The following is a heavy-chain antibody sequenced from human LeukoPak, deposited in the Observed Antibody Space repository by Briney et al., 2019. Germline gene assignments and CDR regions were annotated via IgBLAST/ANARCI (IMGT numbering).Heavy chain of an antibody. CDR1: GFTFSDYY. J-gene: IGHJ4*02. V-gene: IGHV3-72*01. CDR3: TRYQLPQRFFDY. Sequence: GGSLRLSCEASGFTFSDYYMDWVRQAPGKGLEWVARTRNRANSYSTEYAASVKGRFTISRDESQNSLYLQMNSLKTEDTAAYYCTRYQLPQRFFDYWGQGSLVTVSS. CDR2: TRNRANSYST. D-gene: IGHD2-2*01.